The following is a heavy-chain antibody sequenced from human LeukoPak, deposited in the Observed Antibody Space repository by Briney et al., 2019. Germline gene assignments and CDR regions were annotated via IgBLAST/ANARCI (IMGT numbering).Heavy chain of an antibody. CDR3: ARSRDYDFWSGSLLPGWFDP. D-gene: IGHD3-3*01. CDR1: GFTFSSYS. V-gene: IGHV3-21*01. Sequence: GGSLRLSCAASGFTFSSYSMNWVRQAPGKGLEWVSSISSSSSYIYCADSVKGRFTISRDNAKNSLYLQMNSLRAEDTAVYYCARSRDYDFWSGSLLPGWFDPWGQGTLVTVSS. J-gene: IGHJ5*02. CDR2: ISSSSSYI.